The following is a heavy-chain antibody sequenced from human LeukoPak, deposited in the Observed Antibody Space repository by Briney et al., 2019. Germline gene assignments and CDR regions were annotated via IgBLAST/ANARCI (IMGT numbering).Heavy chain of an antibody. D-gene: IGHD1/OR15-1a*01. CDR3: AKDWFATTDY. V-gene: IGHV3-74*01. CDR2: ITSDETT. J-gene: IGHJ4*02. Sequence: QPGESLRLSCAASGFSFSVAWMHWFRRVPGKGLMWVSRITSDETTTYADSVRGRFSISRDNAKNTVYLQMNSLRVEDTALYYCAKDWFATTDYWGQGILVTVSS. CDR1: GFSFSVAW.